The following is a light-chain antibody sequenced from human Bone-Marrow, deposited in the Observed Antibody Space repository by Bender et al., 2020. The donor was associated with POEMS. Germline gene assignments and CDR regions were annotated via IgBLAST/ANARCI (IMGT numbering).Light chain of an antibody. V-gene: IGLV3-1*01. CDR1: NLGNKY. J-gene: IGLJ3*02. Sequence: SYELTQPPSVSVSPGQTARITCTGDNLGNKYTFWYQHKAGQSPLLVIYQDTERPSGVPDRFSGSKSGTSASLAITGLQAEDEGDYYCQSYDNSLGGWVFGGGTKLTVL. CDR3: QSYDNSLGGWV. CDR2: QDT.